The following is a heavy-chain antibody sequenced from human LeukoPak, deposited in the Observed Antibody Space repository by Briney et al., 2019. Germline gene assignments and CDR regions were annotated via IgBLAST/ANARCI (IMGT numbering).Heavy chain of an antibody. CDR1: GYTFTSYG. V-gene: IGHV1-18*04. J-gene: IGHJ5*02. Sequence: ASVKVSCKASGYTFTSYGISWVRQAPGQGLEWMGWISAYNGNTNYAQKLQGRVTMTTDTSTSTAYMELRSLRSDDTAVYYCARAGFGSTAAGASWFDPWGQGTLVTVSS. D-gene: IGHD6-13*01. CDR3: ARAGFGSTAAGASWFDP. CDR2: ISAYNGNT.